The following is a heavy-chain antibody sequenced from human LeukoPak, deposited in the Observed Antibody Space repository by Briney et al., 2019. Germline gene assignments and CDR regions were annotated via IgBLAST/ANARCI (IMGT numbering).Heavy chain of an antibody. CDR3: ARPYYYDSRIDP. V-gene: IGHV4-30-4*01. CDR2: MYYSGST. D-gene: IGHD3-22*01. CDR1: GGSISSGDYY. J-gene: IGHJ5*02. Sequence: SGPGLVKPSQTLSLTCTVSGGSISSGDYYWSWIRQPPGKGLEWIAYMYYSGSTYYNPSLKSRVTMSADTSKNQLSLRLSSVTAADTAAYYCARPYYYDSRIDPWGQGILVTVSS.